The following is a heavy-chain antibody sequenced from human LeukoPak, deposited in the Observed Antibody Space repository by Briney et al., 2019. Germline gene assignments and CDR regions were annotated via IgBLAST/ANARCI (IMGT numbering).Heavy chain of an antibody. CDR3: ASPNYSSSWGYFDY. CDR1: GGTFSSYA. Sequence: GASVKVSCKASGGTFSSYAISWVRQAPGQGLEWMGRIIPILGIANYAQKFQGRVTITADKSSSTAYMELSSLRSEDTAVYYCASPNYSSSWGYFDYWGQGTLVTVSS. J-gene: IGHJ4*02. V-gene: IGHV1-69*04. CDR2: IIPILGIA. D-gene: IGHD6-13*01.